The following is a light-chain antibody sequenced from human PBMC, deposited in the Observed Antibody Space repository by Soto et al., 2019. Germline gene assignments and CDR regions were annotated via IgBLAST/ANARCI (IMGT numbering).Light chain of an antibody. CDR2: DAS. CDR3: QQYNSYST. V-gene: IGKV1-5*01. Sequence: DIQMTQSPSTLSASVGDRVTITCRASQSISNWLAWYQQKSGKAPKLLIYDASSLESGVPSRFSGSGYGTEFTLTISSLQPDDLATYYCQQYNSYSTFGQGTKVDIK. CDR1: QSISNW. J-gene: IGKJ1*01.